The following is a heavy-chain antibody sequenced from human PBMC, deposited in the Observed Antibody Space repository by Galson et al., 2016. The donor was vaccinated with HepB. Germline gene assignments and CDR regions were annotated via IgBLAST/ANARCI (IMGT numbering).Heavy chain of an antibody. CDR1: GYILNNFG. CDR3: ARGPRGFLRWSSTFDI. CDR2: ITAHIGNT. J-gene: IGHJ3*02. Sequence: SVKVSCKASGYILNNFGIAWVRQAPGQGLEWMGWITAHIGNTKYAQRFQGRLTVTTDTSTSTVHMELRSLTSDDTAIYYCARGPRGFLRWSSTFDIWGRGTVVTVSS. D-gene: IGHD3-3*01. V-gene: IGHV1-18*01.